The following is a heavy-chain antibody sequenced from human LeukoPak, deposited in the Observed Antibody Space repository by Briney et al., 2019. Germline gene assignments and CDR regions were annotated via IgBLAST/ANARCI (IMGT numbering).Heavy chain of an antibody. CDR3: AREGFSRGYYQYYYMDV. Sequence: GGSLRLSCAASGFTFSSYWMHWVRQAPGKGLVWVSRINSDGSSTSYADSVKGRFTISRDKSKNTLYLQMNSLRAEDTAVYYCAREGFSRGYYQYYYMDVWGKGTTVTVSS. D-gene: IGHD6-13*01. CDR1: GFTFSSYW. CDR2: INSDGSST. J-gene: IGHJ6*03. V-gene: IGHV3-74*01.